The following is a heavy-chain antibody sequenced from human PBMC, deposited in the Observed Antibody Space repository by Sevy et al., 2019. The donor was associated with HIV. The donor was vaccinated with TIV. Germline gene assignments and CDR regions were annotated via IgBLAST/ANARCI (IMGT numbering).Heavy chain of an antibody. D-gene: IGHD2-2*02. J-gene: IGHJ4*02. Sequence: GGSLRLSCAASGFIFSSAWMNWLRVPPGKGLEWVGRVKSRNDGGTIDYAAPVKGRFIISRDDSKNTLLLEMNSLKSEDTLEYYCTTDVPDAKPQIDYWGQGTLVTVSS. CDR2: VKSRNDGGTI. CDR3: TTDVPDAKPQIDY. CDR1: GFIFSSAW. V-gene: IGHV3-15*01.